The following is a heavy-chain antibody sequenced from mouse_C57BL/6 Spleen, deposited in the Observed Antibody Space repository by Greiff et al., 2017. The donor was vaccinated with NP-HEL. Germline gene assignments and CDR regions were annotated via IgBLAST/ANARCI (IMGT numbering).Heavy chain of an antibody. V-gene: IGHV5-4*01. Sequence: DVKLVESGGGLVKPGGSLKLSCAASGFTFSSYAMSWVRQTPETRLEWVATISDGGSYTSSPDNVKGRFTIPSANAKNHLYLQMSQLKSEDTAMYYCARDRPVYYDYDRFAYWGQGTLVTVSA. CDR1: GFTFSSYA. D-gene: IGHD2-4*01. J-gene: IGHJ3*01. CDR3: ARDRPVYYDYDRFAY. CDR2: ISDGGSYT.